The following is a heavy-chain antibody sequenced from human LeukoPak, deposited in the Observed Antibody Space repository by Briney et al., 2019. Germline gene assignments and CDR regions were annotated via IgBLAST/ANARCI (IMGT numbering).Heavy chain of an antibody. CDR1: GYTFTANY. CDR2: LNPNNGDT. CDR3: AREGRNWFDP. V-gene: IGHV1-2*06. J-gene: IGHJ5*02. Sequence: ASVKVSCKASGYTFTANYMHWVRQAPGQGLEWMGRLNPNNGDTTYAQKFQGRVTMTRDTSINTHYMELSSLRSDDTAVYYCAREGRNWFDPWGQGTLVTVSS.